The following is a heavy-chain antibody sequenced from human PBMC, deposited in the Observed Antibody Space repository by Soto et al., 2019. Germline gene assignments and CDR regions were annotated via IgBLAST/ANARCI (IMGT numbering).Heavy chain of an antibody. CDR2: INHSGSA. CDR3: ARGSRVKIPAATGSDYYYHGLDV. D-gene: IGHD3-10*01. CDR1: GGSISSYY. J-gene: IGHJ6*02. Sequence: SETLSLTCTVSGGSISSYYWSWIRQPPGKGLELSGVINHSGSANYNPSVKSRVTISVDTSKNQFSLKLNSVTAADTAMYYCARGSRVKIPAATGSDYYYHGLDVWAQGTAVTVS. V-gene: IGHV4-34*01.